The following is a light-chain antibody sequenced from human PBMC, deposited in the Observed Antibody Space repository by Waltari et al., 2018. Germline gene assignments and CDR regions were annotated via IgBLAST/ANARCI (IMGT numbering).Light chain of an antibody. CDR1: SSAVGSYNL. V-gene: IGLV2-23*01. CDR3: CSYAGSNTVL. Sequence: QSALTQPASVSGSPGQSITIPCTGTSSAVGSYNLVSWYQQNPVTAPKLMIYEGSKRPSGVSNRFSGSKSGNTASLTISGLQAEDEADYYCCSYAGSNTVLFGGGTKLTVL. J-gene: IGLJ2*01. CDR2: EGS.